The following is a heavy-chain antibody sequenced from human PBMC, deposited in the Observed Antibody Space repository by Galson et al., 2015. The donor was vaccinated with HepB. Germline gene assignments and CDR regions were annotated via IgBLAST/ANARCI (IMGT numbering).Heavy chain of an antibody. Sequence: SVKVSCKASGYTFTDYYVHWVRQAPGRGLEWMGRINPNSGGTSYAQNFQGRVTMTRDMSISTAYMEVSRLRSDDTAVYYCARGKWLESFDFWGQGTLVTVSS. J-gene: IGHJ4*02. CDR3: ARGKWLESFDF. CDR1: GYTFTDYY. V-gene: IGHV1-2*06. CDR2: INPNSGGT. D-gene: IGHD6-19*01.